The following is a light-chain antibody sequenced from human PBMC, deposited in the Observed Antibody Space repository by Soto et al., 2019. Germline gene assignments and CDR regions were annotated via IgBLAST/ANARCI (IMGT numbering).Light chain of an antibody. CDR3: HAYDSSLSGLFV. Sequence: QSVLTQPPSVSGAPGQRVTISCTGSSSNIGAGYDVHWYQQLPGTAPKLLIYASYNRPSVVPDRFSGSKSGTSASLAITGLQAEDEADYYCHAYDSSLSGLFVFGTGTKLTVL. V-gene: IGLV1-40*01. CDR1: SSNIGAGYD. CDR2: ASY. J-gene: IGLJ1*01.